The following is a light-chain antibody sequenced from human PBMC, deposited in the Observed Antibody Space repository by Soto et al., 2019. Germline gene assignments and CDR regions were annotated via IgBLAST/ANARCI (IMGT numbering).Light chain of an antibody. CDR3: QQYNVFAT. CDR2: NAS. J-gene: IGKJ1*01. Sequence: DIQMTQSPSTLSASVGDRVAITCRASRGISGWLAWYQQKPGKDPKCLIYNASTLESGVPSRFSGSGSGTEFTFTISSLQPDDFAIYYCQQYNVFATFGQGTKVDIK. V-gene: IGKV1-5*03. CDR1: RGISGW.